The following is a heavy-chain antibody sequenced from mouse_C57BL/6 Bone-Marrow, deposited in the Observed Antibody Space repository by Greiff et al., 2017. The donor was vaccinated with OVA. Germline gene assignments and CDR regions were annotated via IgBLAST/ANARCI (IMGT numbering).Heavy chain of an antibody. D-gene: IGHD1-1*02. J-gene: IGHJ2*01. CDR2: IRYDGRH. CDR1: GYSIPSGYY. CDR3: ASYGPFGDYFDY. V-gene: IGHV3-6*01. Sequence: EVKLQESGPGLVKPSQSLSLTCSVTGYSIPSGYYWNWIRPFPGNKLEWMGYIRYDGRHNYNPFLKNRISITRDTSKNQFFLKLNSVTTEDTATYDCASYGPFGDYFDYWGQGTTLTVSS.